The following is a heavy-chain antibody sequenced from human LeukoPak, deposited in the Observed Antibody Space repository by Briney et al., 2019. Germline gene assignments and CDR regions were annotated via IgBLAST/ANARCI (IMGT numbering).Heavy chain of an antibody. J-gene: IGHJ4*02. CDR3: ARGPTIAVADY. CDR1: GGSFNGYY. Sequence: SETLSLTCAVYGGSFNGYYWSWIRQPPGKGLEWIGEINHSGSTNYNPSLKSRVTISVDTSKNQFSLKLSSVTAADTAVYYCARGPTIAVADYWGQGTLVTVSS. V-gene: IGHV4-34*01. D-gene: IGHD6-19*01. CDR2: INHSGST.